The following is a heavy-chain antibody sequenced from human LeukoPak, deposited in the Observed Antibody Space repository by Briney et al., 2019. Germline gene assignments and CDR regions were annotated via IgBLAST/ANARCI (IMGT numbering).Heavy chain of an antibody. J-gene: IGHJ4*02. D-gene: IGHD3-22*01. CDR3: ARLGYSESSAFDY. CDR1: GAPITSGGYH. CDR2: ISYIGTT. Sequence: SQTLSLTCSVSGAPITSGGYHWSWLRQPPGKGLEWIGDISYIGTTFYSPSLRGRLTISLDTSKHQFSLNLSSVTAADTAVYYCARLGYSESSAFDYWGQGTLVTVSS. V-gene: IGHV4-30-4*01.